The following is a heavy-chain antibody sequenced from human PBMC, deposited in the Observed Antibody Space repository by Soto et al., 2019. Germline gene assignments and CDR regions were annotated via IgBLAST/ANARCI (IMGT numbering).Heavy chain of an antibody. CDR3: AVEQGLDMARVVHLFDY. CDR2: ISYDGSNK. J-gene: IGHJ4*02. Sequence: GGSLRLSCAASGFTFSSYAMHWARQAPGKGLEWVAVISYDGSNKYYADSVKGRFTISRDNSKNTLYLQMNSLRAEDTAVYYCAVEQGLDMARVVHLFDYWGQGTLVTVSS. D-gene: IGHD3-10*01. V-gene: IGHV3-30-3*01. CDR1: GFTFSSYA.